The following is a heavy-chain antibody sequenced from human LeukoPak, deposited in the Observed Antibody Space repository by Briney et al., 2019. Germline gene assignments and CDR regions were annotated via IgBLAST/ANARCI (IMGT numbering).Heavy chain of an antibody. CDR3: ARELAAAEDYPLNWFDP. V-gene: IGHV1-46*01. CDR1: GYTFTSYY. J-gene: IGHJ5*02. CDR2: INPSGGST. D-gene: IGHD6-13*01. Sequence: ASVKVSCKASGYTFTSYYMHWVRQAPGQGLEWMGIINPSGGSTSYAQKFQGRVTMTRDTSTSTVYMELSSLRSEDTAVYYCARELAAAEDYPLNWFDPWGQGTLVTVSS.